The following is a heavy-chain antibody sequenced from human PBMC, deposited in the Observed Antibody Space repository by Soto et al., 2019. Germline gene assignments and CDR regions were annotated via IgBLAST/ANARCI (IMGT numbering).Heavy chain of an antibody. CDR1: GGSFSGYY. J-gene: IGHJ5*02. V-gene: IGHV4-34*01. D-gene: IGHD2-2*01. CDR3: ARELTLGYCSSTSCYENWFDP. CDR2: INHSGST. Sequence: SETLSLTCAVYGGSFSGYYWSWIRQPPGKGLEWIGEINHSGSTNYNPSLKSRVTISVDTSKNQFSLKLSSVTAADTAVYYCARELTLGYCSSTSCYENWFDPWGQGTLVTVSS.